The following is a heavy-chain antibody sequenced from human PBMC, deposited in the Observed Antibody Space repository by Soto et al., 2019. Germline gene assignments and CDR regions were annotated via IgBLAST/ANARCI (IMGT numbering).Heavy chain of an antibody. Sequence: SVKVSCKASGGTFSSYAISWVRQAPGQGLEWMGGIIPIIGTAKYAQKFQGRVTITADESTSTAYMELSSLRSEDTAVYYCARDLGIGCSGGSCHRFFDYWGQGTLVTVSS. V-gene: IGHV1-69*13. D-gene: IGHD2-15*01. CDR1: GGTFSSYA. CDR2: IIPIIGTA. J-gene: IGHJ4*02. CDR3: ARDLGIGCSGGSCHRFFDY.